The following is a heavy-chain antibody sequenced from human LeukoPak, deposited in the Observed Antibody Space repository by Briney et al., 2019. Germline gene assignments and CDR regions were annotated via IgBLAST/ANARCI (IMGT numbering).Heavy chain of an antibody. D-gene: IGHD1-1*01. CDR1: GFTFSSYA. Sequence: GGSLRLSCAASGFTFSSYAMIWVRQAPGKGLEWVSVISGNGDTTYYADSLKGRFTISRDNSRNTVYLQMNSLRGDDTAVYYCVKDVNWSTYWGQGTLVTVSS. V-gene: IGHV3-23*01. CDR3: VKDVNWSTY. J-gene: IGHJ4*02. CDR2: ISGNGDTT.